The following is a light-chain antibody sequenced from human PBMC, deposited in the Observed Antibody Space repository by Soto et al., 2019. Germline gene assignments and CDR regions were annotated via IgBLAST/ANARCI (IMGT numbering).Light chain of an antibody. J-gene: IGKJ4*01. Sequence: EIVMTQSPATLSVSPGERATLSCRASQSVSSNLAWYQQKPGQAPRLLIYGASTRATGIPARFSGSGSGTEFTLTIRSLQSEDFAVYYCQQRSNWPLTFGGGTKVDIK. CDR1: QSVSSN. V-gene: IGKV3-15*01. CDR2: GAS. CDR3: QQRSNWPLT.